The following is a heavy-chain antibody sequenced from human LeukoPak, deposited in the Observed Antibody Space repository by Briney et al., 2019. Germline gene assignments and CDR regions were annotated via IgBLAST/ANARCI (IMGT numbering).Heavy chain of an antibody. CDR2: INPNSGGT. J-gene: IGHJ3*02. CDR3: ARASYLWYSSSWYVAFDI. CDR1: GYTFTGYY. Sequence: ASVKVSCKASGYTFTGYYMHWVRQAPGQGLEWMGWINPNSGGTNYAQKFQGRVTMTRDTSISTAYMELSRLRSDDTAVYYCARASYLWYSSSWYVAFDIWGQGTMVTVSS. D-gene: IGHD6-13*01. V-gene: IGHV1-2*02.